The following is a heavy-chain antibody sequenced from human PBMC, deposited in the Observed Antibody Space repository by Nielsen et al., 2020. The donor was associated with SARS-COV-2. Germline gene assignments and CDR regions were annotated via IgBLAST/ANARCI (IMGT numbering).Heavy chain of an antibody. CDR3: TRGFYSQSDY. CDR2: ISGDSYYI. V-gene: IGHV3-21*01. Sequence: GESLKISCAASGFTFSNYGMNWVRQAPGKGLEWVSSISGDSYYIFYSDSVEGRFTISRDNGKNSLYLQMNSLRSEDTALYYCTRGFYSQSDYWGQGTLVTVSS. CDR1: GFTFSNYG. D-gene: IGHD2-15*01. J-gene: IGHJ4*02.